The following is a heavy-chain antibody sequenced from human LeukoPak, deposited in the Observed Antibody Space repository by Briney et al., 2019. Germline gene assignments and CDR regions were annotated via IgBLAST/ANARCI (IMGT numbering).Heavy chain of an antibody. D-gene: IGHD6-19*01. CDR2: ISADGGGT. V-gene: IGHV3-43*02. CDR1: GFTFDDFA. J-gene: IGHJ4*02. Sequence: GGSLRLSCAASGFTFDDFAMYWVRQAPGKGLEWVSLISADGGGTYYADSVKGRFTISRDNSKNSLYLQMISLRTEDSALYYCATSEIGYTSGPYHPDCWGQGTLVTVPS. CDR3: ATSEIGYTSGPYHPDC.